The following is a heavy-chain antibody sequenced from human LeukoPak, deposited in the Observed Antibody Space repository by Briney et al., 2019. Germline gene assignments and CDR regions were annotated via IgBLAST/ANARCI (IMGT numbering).Heavy chain of an antibody. CDR2: IKSNRGGGTV. Sequence: GGSLRLSCAASGFTFSDAWMSWARQAPGKGLEWVGRIKSNRGGGTVEYAAPVKGRFTISREDSQNSLYLQMNSLKSEDTAVYYCAWHFDYYYGTDVWGQGTTVTVS. V-gene: IGHV3-15*01. J-gene: IGHJ6*02. CDR3: AWHFDYYYGTDV. CDR1: GFTFSDAW. D-gene: IGHD3-3*02.